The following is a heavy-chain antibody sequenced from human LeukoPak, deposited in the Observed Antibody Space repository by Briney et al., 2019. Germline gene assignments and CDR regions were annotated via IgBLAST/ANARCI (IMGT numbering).Heavy chain of an antibody. V-gene: IGHV4-34*01. CDR1: GGSFSGYY. D-gene: IGHD2-2*02. CDR3: ARGRPRAGGYCSSTSCYTKKIEYFQH. Sequence: KTSETLSLTCAVSGGSFSGYYWNWIRQPPRKGLEWIGEINHSGSTNYNPSLKSRVTISVDTSKNQFSLKLSSVTAADTAVYYCARGRPRAGGYCSSTSCYTKKIEYFQHWGEGTLVTVSS. CDR2: INHSGST. J-gene: IGHJ1*01.